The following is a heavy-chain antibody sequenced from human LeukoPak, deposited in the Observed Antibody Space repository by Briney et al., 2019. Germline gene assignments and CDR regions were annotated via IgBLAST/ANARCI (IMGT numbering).Heavy chain of an antibody. Sequence: PSETLSLTCTVSGGSINNYYWSWIRQPPGKGLEWIGYIYYSGSTNYNPSLKSRVTISVDTSKNQFSLKLKSVTAADTAVYYCARDRGAAWWYFDLWGRGTLVTVSS. CDR3: ARDRGAAWWYFDL. D-gene: IGHD3-10*01. CDR1: GGSINNYY. V-gene: IGHV4-59*01. CDR2: IYYSGST. J-gene: IGHJ2*01.